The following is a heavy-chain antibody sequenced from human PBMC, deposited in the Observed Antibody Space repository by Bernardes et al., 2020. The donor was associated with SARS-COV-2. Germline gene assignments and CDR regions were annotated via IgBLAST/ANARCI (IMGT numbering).Heavy chain of an antibody. D-gene: IGHD4-17*01. V-gene: IGHV3-7*03. CDR3: ARDVYGDYYYGMDV. CDR2: IKQDGSEK. CDR1: GFTFSSYW. J-gene: IGHJ6*02. Sequence: GSLRLSCAASGFTFSSYWMSWVRQAPGKGLEWVANIKQDGSEKYYVDSVKGRFTISRDNAKNSLYLQMNSLRAEDTAVYYCARDVYGDYYYGMDVWGQGTTVTVSS.